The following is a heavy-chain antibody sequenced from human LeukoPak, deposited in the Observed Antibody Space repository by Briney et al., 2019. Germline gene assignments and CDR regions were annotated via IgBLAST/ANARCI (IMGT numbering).Heavy chain of an antibody. CDR1: GFTFSSYA. D-gene: IGHD6-19*01. J-gene: IGHJ3*02. Sequence: GGSLRLSCAASGFTFSSYAMSWVRQAPGKGLEWVSAISGSGGSTYYADSVKGRFTISRDNSKNTLYLQMNSLRDEDTAVYYCARESSSGWYGGAFDIWGQGTMVTVSS. V-gene: IGHV3-23*01. CDR2: ISGSGGST. CDR3: ARESSSGWYGGAFDI.